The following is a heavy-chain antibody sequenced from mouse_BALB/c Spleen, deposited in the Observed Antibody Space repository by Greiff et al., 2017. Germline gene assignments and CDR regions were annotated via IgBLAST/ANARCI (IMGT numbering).Heavy chain of an antibody. J-gene: IGHJ1*01. CDR3: ARSGGYYGSPSYWYFDV. Sequence: VQLQQPGSELVRPGASVKLSCKASGYTFTSYWMHWVKQRPGQGLEWIGYINPSTGYTEYNQKFKDKATLTADKSSSTAYMQLSSLTSEDSAVYYCARSGGYYGSPSYWYFDVWGAGTTVTVSS. V-gene: IGHV1-4*01. CDR2: INPSTGYT. D-gene: IGHD1-1*01. CDR1: GYTFTSYW.